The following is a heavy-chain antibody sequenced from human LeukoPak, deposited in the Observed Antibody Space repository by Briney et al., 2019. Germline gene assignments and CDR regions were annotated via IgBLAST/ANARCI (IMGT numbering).Heavy chain of an antibody. CDR1: GGSISSYY. V-gene: IGHV4-59*01. Sequence: SETLSLTRTVSGGSISSYYWSWIRQPPGKGLEWIGYIYYSGSTNYNPSLKSRVTISVDTSKNQFSLKLSSVTAADTAVYYCARGGAFAFDIWGQGTMVTVSS. D-gene: IGHD3-16*01. CDR2: IYYSGST. J-gene: IGHJ3*02. CDR3: ARGGAFAFDI.